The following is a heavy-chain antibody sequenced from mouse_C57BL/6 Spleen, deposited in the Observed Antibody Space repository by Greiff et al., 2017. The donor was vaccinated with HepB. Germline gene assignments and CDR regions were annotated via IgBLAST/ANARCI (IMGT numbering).Heavy chain of an antibody. Sequence: VQLQQSGPELVKPGASVKISCKASGYAFSSSWMNWVKQRPGKGLEWIGRIYPGDGDTNYNGKFKGKATLNADKSSSTAYMQLSSLTSEDSAVYFCAREGSPVVFDYWGQGTTLTVSS. D-gene: IGHD1-1*01. CDR3: AREGSPVVFDY. CDR1: GYAFSSSW. CDR2: IYPGDGDT. J-gene: IGHJ2*01. V-gene: IGHV1-82*01.